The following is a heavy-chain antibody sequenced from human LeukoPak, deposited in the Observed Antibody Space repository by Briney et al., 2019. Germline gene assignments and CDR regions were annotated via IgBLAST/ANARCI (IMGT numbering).Heavy chain of an antibody. CDR3: AKRAGYSSAWNAADY. V-gene: IGHV3-30-3*02. D-gene: IGHD6-19*01. CDR2: ISYDGSNK. J-gene: IGHJ4*02. CDR1: GFTFSTYA. Sequence: PGGSLRLSCAASGFTFSTYAMHWVRQAPGKGLEWVALISYDGSNKYYADSVKGRLTISRGNAKNTLYLQMNTLRAEDTAVYYCAKRAGYSSAWNAADYWGQGTLVTVSS.